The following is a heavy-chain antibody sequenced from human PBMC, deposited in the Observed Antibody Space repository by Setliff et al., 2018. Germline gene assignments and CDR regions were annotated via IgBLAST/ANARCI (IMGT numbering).Heavy chain of an antibody. CDR2: VYPTGST. CDR1: GGLIYDHW. D-gene: IGHD1-20*01. J-gene: IGHJ5*02. Sequence: SETLSLTCSVSGGLIYDHWWTWVRQPAGKGLQWIGRVYPTGSTNYDPDLRSRVTMSVDTSKNQFSLMLTSVTAADTAMYYCARYNSAAGSFDPWGQGTLVTVSS. CDR3: ARYNSAAGSFDP. V-gene: IGHV4-4*07.